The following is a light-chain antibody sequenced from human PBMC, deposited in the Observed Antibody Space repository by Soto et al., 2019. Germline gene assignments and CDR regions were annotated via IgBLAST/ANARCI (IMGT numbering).Light chain of an antibody. CDR3: MQGTRWPWT. CDR2: EVS. Sequence: DVVMPQSPLSLPVTLGHPASISFTSSQSLIHSDGSTYLSGFQQRRGQSPRRLIYEVSDRDSGVPARFSGSGSCTDFTRNISRVEAEDVGVYYCMQGTRWPWTVAQGTEVEIK. V-gene: IGKV2-30*02. J-gene: IGKJ1*01. CDR1: QSLIHSDGSTY.